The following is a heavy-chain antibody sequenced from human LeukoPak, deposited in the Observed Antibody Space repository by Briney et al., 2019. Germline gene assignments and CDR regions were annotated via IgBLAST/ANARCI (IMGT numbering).Heavy chain of an antibody. V-gene: IGHV3-7*01. D-gene: IGHD3-22*01. CDR2: IKQDGSEK. CDR3: ARARRTYYYDSSGPWYFDS. Sequence: GGSLRLSCTVSGFTVSTNSMSWVRQAPGKGLEWVANIKQDGSEKYYVDSVKGRFTISRDNAKNSLYLQMNSLRAEDTAVYYCARARRTYYYDSSGPWYFDSWGQGTLVTVSS. CDR1: GFTVSTNS. J-gene: IGHJ4*02.